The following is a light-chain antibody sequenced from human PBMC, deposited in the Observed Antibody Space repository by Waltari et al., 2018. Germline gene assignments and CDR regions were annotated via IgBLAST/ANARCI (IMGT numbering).Light chain of an antibody. Sequence: MTQTPLSLPVTPGEPASISCWSSQTVSDYLNWYQKQPGKAPKLLIYAASRLQRGVPSRFSGSGSGTDFTLSISSLQPEDFATYYCQQSYTMGYTFGQGTKLEIK. CDR3: QQSYTMGYT. J-gene: IGKJ2*01. CDR1: QTVSDY. CDR2: AAS. V-gene: IGKV1-39*01.